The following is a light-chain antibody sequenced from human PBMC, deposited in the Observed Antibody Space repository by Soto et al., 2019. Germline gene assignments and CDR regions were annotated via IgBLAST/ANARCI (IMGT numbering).Light chain of an antibody. Sequence: QSVLTQSPSASVSLGASVKLTCTLSSGHSSYAIAWHQKQPGKGPRYLMDLNNDGSHTKGDGIPDRFSGSSSGADRYLIISSLQSEDEADYYCQTWGTGFQFFGGGTKLTVL. CDR2: LNNDGSH. CDR3: QTWGTGFQF. V-gene: IGLV4-69*01. CDR1: SGHSSYA. J-gene: IGLJ2*01.